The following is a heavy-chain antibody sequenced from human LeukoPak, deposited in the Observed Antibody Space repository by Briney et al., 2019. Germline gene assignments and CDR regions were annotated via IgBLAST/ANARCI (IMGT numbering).Heavy chain of an antibody. D-gene: IGHD6-13*01. Sequence: SETLSLTCAVYVGSFRGYYWSWIRQPPGEGLEWIVEINHSGSTNYNPSLKSRVTISVDTSKNQFSLKLSSVTAADTAVYYCARGKRGYSSSWYDYWGQGTLVTVSS. CDR3: ARGKRGYSSSWYDY. CDR1: VGSFRGYY. CDR2: INHSGST. J-gene: IGHJ4*02. V-gene: IGHV4-34*01.